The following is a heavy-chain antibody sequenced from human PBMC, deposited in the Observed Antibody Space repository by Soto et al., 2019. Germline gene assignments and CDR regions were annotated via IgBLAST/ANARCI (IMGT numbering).Heavy chain of an antibody. D-gene: IGHD3-16*02. J-gene: IGHJ5*02. CDR3: ARDRYMKRGSNWFDP. CDR1: GFTFSSYS. Sequence: GGSLRLSCAASGFTFSSYSMNWVRQAPGKGLEWVSSISSSSSYIYYADSVKGRFTISRDNAKNSLYLQMNSLRAEDTAVYYCARDRYMKRGSNWFDPWGQGTLVTVSS. V-gene: IGHV3-21*01. CDR2: ISSSSSYI.